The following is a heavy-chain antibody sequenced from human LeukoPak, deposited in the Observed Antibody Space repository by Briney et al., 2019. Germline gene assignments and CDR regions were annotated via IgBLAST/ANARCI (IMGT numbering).Heavy chain of an antibody. J-gene: IGHJ6*03. CDR1: GGSISSSSYY. Sequence: SETVSLTCTVSGGSISSSSYYWGWIRQPPGKGLEWIGNIYYSESTYYNPSLKSRVTISVDTSKNQFSLKLSSVTAADTAVYYCARRRYSSSWYLAHYYYYYMDVWGKGTTVTVSS. V-gene: IGHV4-39*01. CDR3: ARRRYSSSWYLAHYYYYYMDV. CDR2: IYYSEST. D-gene: IGHD6-13*01.